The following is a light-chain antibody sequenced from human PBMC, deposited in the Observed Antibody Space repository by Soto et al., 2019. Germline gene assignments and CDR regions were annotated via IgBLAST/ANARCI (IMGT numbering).Light chain of an antibody. CDR1: QSFSSH. V-gene: IGKV3-11*01. CDR3: QPRSNWPPVIT. CDR2: DAS. J-gene: IGKJ5*01. Sequence: EIVLTQSPATLSLSPGERATLSCRASQSFSSHLAWYQQKPGQAPRLLIYDASKRATGIPARFSGRGSGTDFTLTISRLEPEDFGVYYCQPRSNWPPVITFGQGTRLEIK.